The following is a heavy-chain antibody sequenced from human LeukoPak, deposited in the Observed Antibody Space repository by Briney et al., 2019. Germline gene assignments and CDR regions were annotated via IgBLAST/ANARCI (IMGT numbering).Heavy chain of an antibody. CDR3: ARDKFGSSCPYY. Sequence: ASVKVSCKASGYTFISYGITWVRQAPGQGLEWMGWISAYNGNTNYAQKFQGRVTMTRNTSISTAYMELSSLRSEDTAVYYCARDKFGSSCPYYWGQGTLVTVSS. CDR2: ISAYNGNT. J-gene: IGHJ4*02. V-gene: IGHV1-18*01. D-gene: IGHD6-13*01. CDR1: GYTFISYG.